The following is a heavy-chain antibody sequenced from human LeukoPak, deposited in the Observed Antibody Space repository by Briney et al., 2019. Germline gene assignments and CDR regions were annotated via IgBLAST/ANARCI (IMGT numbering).Heavy chain of an antibody. V-gene: IGHV3-21*01. CDR2: ISSSSSYI. CDR1: GFTFSSYS. D-gene: IGHD6-13*01. CDR3: AREELGADGTFSWFDP. Sequence: PGGSLRLSCAASGFTFSSYSMNWVRQAPGKGLEWVSSISSSSSYIYYADSVKGRFTISRDNAKNSLYLQMNSLRAEDTAVYYCAREELGADGTFSWFDPWGQGTLVTVSS. J-gene: IGHJ5*02.